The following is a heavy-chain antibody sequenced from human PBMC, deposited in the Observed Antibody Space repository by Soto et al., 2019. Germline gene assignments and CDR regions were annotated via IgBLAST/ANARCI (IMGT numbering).Heavy chain of an antibody. CDR3: ARDWVGDYFDY. CDR2: INTGNGNT. Sequence: QVQLVQSGAEVKKSGASVKVSCKASGYTFTAYAMHWVRQAPGQRLECMGWINTGNGNTKYSQKSQGRVTITRDTPDSKAYMEMRSLRSEDKAVYYGARDWVGDYFDYWGPGTLVTVSS. CDR1: GYTFTAYA. J-gene: IGHJ4*02. V-gene: IGHV1-3*04. D-gene: IGHD3-16*01.